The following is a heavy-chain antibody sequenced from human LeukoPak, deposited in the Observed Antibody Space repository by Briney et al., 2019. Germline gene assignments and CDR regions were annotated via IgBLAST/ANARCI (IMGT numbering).Heavy chain of an antibody. D-gene: IGHD6-6*01. V-gene: IGHV3-48*01. CDR1: GFSLSAYN. CDR3: ARDRHGPGLYYDYLDV. CDR2: ISSSSATI. J-gene: IGHJ6*03. Sequence: HPGGTLSLSCEGSGFSLSAYNMNWVRQAPGKGLESVSYISSSSATIFYADPVKGRFTISRDHAKHSLYLQMDSLRTEDTTAYFCARDRHGPGLYYDYLDVWGKGTTVTVSS.